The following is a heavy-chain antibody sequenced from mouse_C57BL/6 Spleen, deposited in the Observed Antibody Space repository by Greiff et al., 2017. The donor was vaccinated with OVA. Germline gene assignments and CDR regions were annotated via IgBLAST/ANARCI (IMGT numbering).Heavy chain of an antibody. Sequence: EVQRVESGGGLVKPGGSLKLSCAASGFTFSDYGMHWVRQAPEKGLEWVAYISSGSSTIYYADTVKGRFTISRDNAKNTLFLQMTSLRSEDTAMYYCARGGNYYGSSSWYFDVWGTGTTVTVSS. CDR2: ISSGSSTI. CDR1: GFTFSDYG. J-gene: IGHJ1*03. D-gene: IGHD1-1*01. V-gene: IGHV5-17*01. CDR3: ARGGNYYGSSSWYFDV.